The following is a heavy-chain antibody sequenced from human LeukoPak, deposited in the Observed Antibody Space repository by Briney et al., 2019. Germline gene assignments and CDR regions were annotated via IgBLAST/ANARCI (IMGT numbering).Heavy chain of an antibody. Sequence: ASVKVSCKVSGYTLIELSMHWVRQAPAIGLEWMGGFDPADGETIYAQKFQGRLTMTEDTSTDTASMELSSLRSEDTAVYYCATRNLVAAADNFDYWGQGTLVTVSS. CDR1: GYTLIELS. D-gene: IGHD2-15*01. CDR3: ATRNLVAAADNFDY. CDR2: FDPADGET. V-gene: IGHV1-24*01. J-gene: IGHJ4*02.